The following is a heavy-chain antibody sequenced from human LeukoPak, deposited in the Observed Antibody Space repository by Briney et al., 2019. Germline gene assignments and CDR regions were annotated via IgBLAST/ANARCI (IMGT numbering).Heavy chain of an antibody. Sequence: GRSLRLSCAASGFTFSNYGMPWVRQAPGKGLEWVALISYDETHKDYADSVKGRFTISRDKSKNTLFLRMNSLRTEDTAVYYCAKCKGTGYSYPRDAFDIWGQGTMVTVSS. CDR2: ISYDETHK. V-gene: IGHV3-30*18. CDR1: GFTFSNYG. D-gene: IGHD3-22*01. CDR3: AKCKGTGYSYPRDAFDI. J-gene: IGHJ3*02.